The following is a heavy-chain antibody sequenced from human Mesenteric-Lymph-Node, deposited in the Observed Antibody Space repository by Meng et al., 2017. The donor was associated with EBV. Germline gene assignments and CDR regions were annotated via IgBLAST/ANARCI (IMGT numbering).Heavy chain of an antibody. J-gene: IGHJ5*02. D-gene: IGHD3-10*01. CDR3: ARAHRVLFGELNWFDP. V-gene: IGHV4-30-4*01. CDR2: IYYSGSA. CDR1: GGSISSGCYY. Sequence: QGEEQGPCPGPVKPSQTLSLTCAVSGGSISSGCYYWSWILQPPGKGLACIGYIYYSGSAYYNPSLKSRVTISVDTSKNQFSLKLSSVSAADTAVYYCARAHRVLFGELNWFDPWGQGSLVTVSS.